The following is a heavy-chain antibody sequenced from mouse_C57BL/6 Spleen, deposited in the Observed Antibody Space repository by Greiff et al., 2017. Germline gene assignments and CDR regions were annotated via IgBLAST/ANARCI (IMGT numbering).Heavy chain of an antibody. CDR3: ARSTMGWYFDV. D-gene: IGHD2-1*01. CDR2: ISNLAYSI. V-gene: IGHV5-15*01. Sequence: EVQVVESGGGLVQPGGSLKLSCAASGFTFSDYGMAWVRQAPRKGPEWVAFISNLAYSIYYADTVTGRFTISRENAKNTLYLERSSLRSEDTAMYYCARSTMGWYFDVWGTGTTVTVSS. J-gene: IGHJ1*03. CDR1: GFTFSDYG.